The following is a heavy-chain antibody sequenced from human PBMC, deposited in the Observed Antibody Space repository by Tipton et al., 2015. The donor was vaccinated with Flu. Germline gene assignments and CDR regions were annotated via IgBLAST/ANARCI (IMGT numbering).Heavy chain of an antibody. J-gene: IGHJ4*02. CDR1: GFTFDDYA. Sequence: SLRLSCAASGFTFDDYAMHWVRQAPGKGLEWVSGISWNSGSIGYADSVKGRFTISRDNAKNSLYLQMNSPRAEDTALYYCAKGSDSSGWYGPYYWGQGTLVTVSS. D-gene: IGHD6-19*01. V-gene: IGHV3-9*01. CDR3: AKGSDSSGWYGPYY. CDR2: ISWNSGSI.